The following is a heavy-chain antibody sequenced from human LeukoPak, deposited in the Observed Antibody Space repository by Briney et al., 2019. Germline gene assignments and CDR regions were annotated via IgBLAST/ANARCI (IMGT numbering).Heavy chain of an antibody. CDR1: GNSISSGYY. V-gene: IGHV4-38-2*02. Sequence: SETLSLTCSVSGNSISSGYYWGWIRQPPGKGLKWIGSISHSGSTYYNPSLKSRVTISVDTSKNQFSLKLSSVTAADTAVYYCARGQARLSWFDPWGQGTLVTVSS. J-gene: IGHJ5*02. D-gene: IGHD6-19*01. CDR3: ARGQARLSWFDP. CDR2: ISHSGST.